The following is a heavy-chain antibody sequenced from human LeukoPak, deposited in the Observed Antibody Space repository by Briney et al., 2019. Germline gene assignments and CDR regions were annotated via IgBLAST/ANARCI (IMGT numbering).Heavy chain of an antibody. J-gene: IGHJ3*02. CDR3: AKAARWIQLWNDAFDI. D-gene: IGHD5-18*01. CDR2: ISGSGGST. CDR1: GFTFSSYG. Sequence: GGSLRLSCAASGFTFSSYGMSWVRQAPGKGLEWVSAISGSGGSTYYADSVKGRFTISRDNSKNTLYLQMNSLRAEDTAVYYCAKAARWIQLWNDAFDIWGQGTMVTVSS. V-gene: IGHV3-23*01.